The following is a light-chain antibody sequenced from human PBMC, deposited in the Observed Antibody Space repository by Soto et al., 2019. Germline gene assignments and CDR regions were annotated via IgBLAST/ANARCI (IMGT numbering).Light chain of an antibody. CDR3: QQYETWPPVT. Sequence: IVMTQSPAALSGSPGERATLSCRASQNIRRSLAWYQQKPGQPPRLLIYNSYTRATGIAARFSGGGSGTDFTLPISSLQVADFAVYFCQQYETWPPVTFGGGTKVDIK. CDR1: QNIRRS. CDR2: NSY. V-gene: IGKV3-15*01. J-gene: IGKJ4*01.